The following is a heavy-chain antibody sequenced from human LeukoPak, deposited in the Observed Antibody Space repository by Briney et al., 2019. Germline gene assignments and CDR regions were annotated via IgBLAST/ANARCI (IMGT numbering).Heavy chain of an antibody. J-gene: IGHJ5*02. CDR2: MNPNSGNT. CDR1: GYTFTSYD. CDR3: ARVVPAAIDWFDP. V-gene: IGHV1-8*01. D-gene: IGHD2-2*01. Sequence: ASVKVSCKASGYTFTSYDINWVRQATGQGLEWMGWMNPNSGNTGYAQKFQGRVTMTRNTSISRAYMELSSLRSEDTAVYYCARVVPAAIDWFDPWGQGTLVTVSS.